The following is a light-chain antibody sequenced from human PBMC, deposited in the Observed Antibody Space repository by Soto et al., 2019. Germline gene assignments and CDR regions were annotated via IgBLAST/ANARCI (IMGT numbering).Light chain of an antibody. CDR3: QQYNDEPLT. CDR1: QNIGNW. V-gene: IGKV1-5*01. Sequence: DIQMTQSPSTLSASVGDRVTITFRASQNIGNWLAWYQQKPGKTPDLLLYDASSLESGVPLRFSGSGSGTEFTLTISSRQTDDSATYYCQQYNDEPLTFGQGTKVESK. CDR2: DAS. J-gene: IGKJ1*01.